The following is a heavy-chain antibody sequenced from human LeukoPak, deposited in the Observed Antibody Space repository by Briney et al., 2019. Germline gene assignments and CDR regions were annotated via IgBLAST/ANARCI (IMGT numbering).Heavy chain of an antibody. J-gene: IGHJ3*02. Sequence: GESLKISCKGSGYSFTSYWICWVRQMPGKGLEWMGIIYPGDSDTRYSPSFQGQVTISADKSISTAYLQWSSLKASDTAMYYCARPYYYDSSGYYAFDIWGQGTMVTVSS. D-gene: IGHD3-22*01. CDR1: GYSFTSYW. CDR3: ARPYYYDSSGYYAFDI. V-gene: IGHV5-51*01. CDR2: IYPGDSDT.